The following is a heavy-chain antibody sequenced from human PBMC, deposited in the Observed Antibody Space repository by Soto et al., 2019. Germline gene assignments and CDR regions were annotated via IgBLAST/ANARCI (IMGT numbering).Heavy chain of an antibody. V-gene: IGHV3-33*01. D-gene: IGHD3-3*01. CDR3: ARQSPPRNYDFWSGYYPPYYFDY. Sequence: GGSLRLSCAASGFTFSSYGMHWVRQAPGKGLEWVAVIWYDGSNKYYADSVKGRFTISRDNSKNTLYLQMNSLRAEDTAVYYCARQSPPRNYDFWSGYYPPYYFDYWGQGTLVTVSS. CDR2: IWYDGSNK. J-gene: IGHJ4*02. CDR1: GFTFSSYG.